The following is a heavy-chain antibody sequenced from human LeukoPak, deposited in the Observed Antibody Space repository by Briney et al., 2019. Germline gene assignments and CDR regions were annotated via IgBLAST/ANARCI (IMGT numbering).Heavy chain of an antibody. CDR3: ARSWIAAADPTEYFQH. J-gene: IGHJ1*01. V-gene: IGHV3-48*02. D-gene: IGHD6-13*01. CDR2: ISSSSSTI. Sequence: PGGSLRLSCAASGFPFSSYAMSWVRQAPGKGLEWVSYISSSSSTIYYADSVKGRFTISRDNAKNSLYLQMNSLRDEDTAVYYCARSWIAAADPTEYFQHWGQGTLVTVSS. CDR1: GFPFSSYA.